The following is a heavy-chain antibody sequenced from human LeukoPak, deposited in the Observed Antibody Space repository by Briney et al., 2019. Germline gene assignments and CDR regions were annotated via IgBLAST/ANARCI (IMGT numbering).Heavy chain of an antibody. V-gene: IGHV4-59*11. Sequence: KPSETLSLTCTVSGGSISSHYWSWIRQPPGKGLEWIGYIYYSGSTNYNPSLKSRVTISVDTSKNQFSLKLSSVTAADTAVYYCARIYCSSTSCYKEGGDNWFDPWGQGTPVTVSS. CDR3: ARIYCSSTSCYKEGGDNWFDP. J-gene: IGHJ5*02. D-gene: IGHD2-2*02. CDR1: GGSISSHY. CDR2: IYYSGST.